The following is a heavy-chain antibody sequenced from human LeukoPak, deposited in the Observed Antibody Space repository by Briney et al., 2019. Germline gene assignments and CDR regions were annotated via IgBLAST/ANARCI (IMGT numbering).Heavy chain of an antibody. CDR2: IYYSGST. J-gene: IGHJ6*02. Sequence: SETLSLTCIVSGGSISSYYWSWIRQPPGKGLEWIGYIYYSGSTNYNPSLKSRVTISVDTSKNQFSLKLSSVTAADTAVYYCARDRANYYYYYGMDVWGQGTTVTVSS. CDR3: ARDRANYYYYYGMDV. CDR1: GGSISSYY. D-gene: IGHD1-26*01. V-gene: IGHV4-59*01.